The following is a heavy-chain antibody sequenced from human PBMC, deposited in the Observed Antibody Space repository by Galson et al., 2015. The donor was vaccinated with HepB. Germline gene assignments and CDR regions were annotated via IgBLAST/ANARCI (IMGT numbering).Heavy chain of an antibody. CDR3: ARDLGSFGGPYYDFWSGNYYYYYYGMDV. D-gene: IGHD3-3*01. V-gene: IGHV1-3*01. CDR1: GYTFTSYA. Sequence: SVKVSCKASGYTFTSYAMHWVRQAPGQRLEWMGWINAGNGNTKYSQKFQGRVTITRDTSASTAYMELSSLRSEDTAVYYCARDLGSFGGPYYDFWSGNYYYYYYGMDVWGQGTTVTVSS. CDR2: INAGNGNT. J-gene: IGHJ6*02.